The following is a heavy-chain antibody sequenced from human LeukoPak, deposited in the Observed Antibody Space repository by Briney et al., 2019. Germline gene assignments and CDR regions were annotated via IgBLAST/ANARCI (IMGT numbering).Heavy chain of an antibody. V-gene: IGHV1-2*02. D-gene: IGHD2-2*01. CDR2: IYTNSGAT. CDR3: ARGGQLPVPVYYYGLDV. CDR1: GYTFTVYY. J-gene: IGHJ6*02. Sequence: ASVKVSFKASGYTFTVYYSNWMRQGPGQGLEWVGWIYTNSGATNHAQKFRDRVTMTRDTPISTAYMELSRLRSDDTAVYYCARGGQLPVPVYYYGLDVWGQGTTVTVSS.